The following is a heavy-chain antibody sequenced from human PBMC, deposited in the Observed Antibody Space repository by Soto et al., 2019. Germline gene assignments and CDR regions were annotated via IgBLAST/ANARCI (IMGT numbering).Heavy chain of an antibody. J-gene: IGHJ5*02. V-gene: IGHV1-69*08. CDR3: ATDKFGAGRVGVHS. CDR1: GDTSTIYT. Sequence: QVQLVQSGAEVKKPGASLRVSCETSGDTSTIYTITWVRQAPGQGLQWMGRIVPILRLTNYAQEFQGRLTITADSSTSTANLELTSLTSEDTAVYYCATDKFGAGRVGVHSWGQGTLVVVSS. D-gene: IGHD3-16*01. CDR2: IVPILRLT.